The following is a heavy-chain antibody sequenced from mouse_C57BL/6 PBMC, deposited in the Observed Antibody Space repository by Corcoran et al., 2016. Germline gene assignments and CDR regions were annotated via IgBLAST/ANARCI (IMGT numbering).Heavy chain of an antibody. D-gene: IGHD1-1*01. CDR1: GYTFTTYG. V-gene: IGHV9-3*01. J-gene: IGHJ2*01. CDR2: INTYSGVP. Sequence: QIQLVQSGPELKKPGETVKISCKASGYTFTTYGMSWVKQAPGKGLKWMGWINTYSGVPTYADDFKGRFAFSLETSASTAYLQINNLKNEDTATYFCARAPLGYYGSSGNYFDYWGQGTTLTVSS. CDR3: ARAPLGYYGSSGNYFDY.